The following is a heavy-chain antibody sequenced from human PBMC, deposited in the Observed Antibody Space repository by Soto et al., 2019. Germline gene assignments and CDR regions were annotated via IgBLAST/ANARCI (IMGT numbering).Heavy chain of an antibody. Sequence: GASVKVSCKASGYTFTGYYMHWVRQAPGQGLEWMGWINPNSGGTNYAQKFQGWVTMTRDTSISTAYMELSRLRSDDTAHYYCAKMGPGGDLHSYYGMDVWGLGTPVTVSS. CDR2: INPNSGGT. CDR3: AKMGPGGDLHSYYGMDV. J-gene: IGHJ6*02. D-gene: IGHD3-16*01. CDR1: GYTFTGYY. V-gene: IGHV1-2*04.